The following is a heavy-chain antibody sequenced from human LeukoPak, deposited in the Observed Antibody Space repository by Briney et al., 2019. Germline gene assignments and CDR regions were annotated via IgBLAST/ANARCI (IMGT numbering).Heavy chain of an antibody. J-gene: IGHJ4*02. CDR1: GYTLTELS. V-gene: IGHV1-24*01. Sequence: GASVKVSCKVSGYTLTELSMHWVRQASGKGLEWMGGIDPDDGETIYAPKFQGRVTMTEDTSTDTAYLELSGLGSDDTAVYYCAAVSGSYALLDCWGQGTPVTVSS. CDR3: AAVSGSYALLDC. D-gene: IGHD1-26*01. CDR2: IDPDDGET.